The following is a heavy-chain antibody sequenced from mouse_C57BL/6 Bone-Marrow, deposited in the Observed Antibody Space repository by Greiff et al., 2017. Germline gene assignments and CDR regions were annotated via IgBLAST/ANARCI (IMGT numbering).Heavy chain of an antibody. CDR2: IRSKSNNYAT. CDR3: VRGTGTNAMDY. CDR1: GFSFNTYA. D-gene: IGHD4-1*01. J-gene: IGHJ4*01. Sequence: DVMLVESGGGLVQPKGSLKLSCAASGFSFNTYAMNWVRQAPGKGLEWVARIRSKSNNYATYYADSVKDRFTISRDDSESMLYLQMNNLKTEDTAMYYCVRGTGTNAMDYWGQGTSVTGSS. V-gene: IGHV10-1*01.